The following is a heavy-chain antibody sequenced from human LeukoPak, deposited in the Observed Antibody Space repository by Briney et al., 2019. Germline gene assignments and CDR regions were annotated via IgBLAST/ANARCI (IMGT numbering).Heavy chain of an antibody. CDR3: AKEGYSSTWNADFDF. D-gene: IGHD6-13*01. J-gene: IGHJ4*02. CDR2: ISGSGGTI. V-gene: IGHV3-23*01. CDR1: GFTFSSYA. Sequence: GGSLRLSCVASGFTFSSYAMSWVRQAPGKGPEWVSAISGSGGTIYNADSVKGRFTISRDNSKNTLYLQMNSLRAENTAVYYCAKEGYSSTWNADFDFWGQGTLVTVSS.